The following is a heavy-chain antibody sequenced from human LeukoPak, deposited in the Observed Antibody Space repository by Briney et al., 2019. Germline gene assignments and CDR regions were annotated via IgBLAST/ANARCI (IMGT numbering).Heavy chain of an antibody. Sequence: SETPSLTCTVSGGSISSSSYYWGWIRQPPGKGLEWIGSIYSSGRTDYNPSLRSRVTISVDTSKNQFSLKLSSVTAADTAVYYCARETSQKGAHYMDVWGKGTTITISS. D-gene: IGHD3-16*01. CDR3: ARETSQKGAHYMDV. CDR1: GGSISSSSYY. CDR2: IYSSGRT. V-gene: IGHV4-39*07. J-gene: IGHJ6*03.